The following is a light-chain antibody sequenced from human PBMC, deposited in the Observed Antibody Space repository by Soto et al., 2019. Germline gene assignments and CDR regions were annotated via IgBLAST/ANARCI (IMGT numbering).Light chain of an antibody. Sequence: DIQMTHPPSTLSASVGERVTITFRASQSIRSWLAWYQQKPGKGRKLLIYAASRLESGVPSRFSGSGSGTEFTLTIRSLQPDDFATYYSQHYNSYSPWKCSQGTKVDI. V-gene: IGKV1-5*01. CDR3: QHYNSYSPWK. CDR1: QSIRSW. CDR2: AAS. J-gene: IGKJ1*01.